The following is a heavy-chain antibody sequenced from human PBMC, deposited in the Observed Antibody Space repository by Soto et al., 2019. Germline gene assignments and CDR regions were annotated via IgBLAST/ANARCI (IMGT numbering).Heavy chain of an antibody. CDR2: VDHSGST. J-gene: IGHJ4*02. CDR3: ARQKDSNAYYYGSGTTSAFAY. Sequence: SEILCLTCAVEGGSCSGYGGSWIRQPPGKGLEWIGEVDHSGSTNYNPSLTSRVTISVDTSKNQFSLKLSSVTAADTAVYYCARQKDSNAYYYGSGTTSAFAYWGQGTLVTVSS. D-gene: IGHD3-10*01. V-gene: IGHV4-34*01. CDR1: GGSCSGYG.